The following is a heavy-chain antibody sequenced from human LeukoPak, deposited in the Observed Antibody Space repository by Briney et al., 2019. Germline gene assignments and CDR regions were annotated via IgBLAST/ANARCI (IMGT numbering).Heavy chain of an antibody. J-gene: IGHJ4*02. CDR3: TRSPSLGGRYWGFDY. D-gene: IGHD1-26*01. V-gene: IGHV3-74*01. CDR1: VFTFSTYW. CDR2: LSPDGSSS. Sequence: PGGSLRLSCAASVFTFSTYWMHWVRQAPGKGLVWASRLSPDGSSSIYADSVKGRFTVSRDNAKNTLYLQMNSLRAEDTAVYYCTRSPSLGGRYWGFDYWGQGALVTVSS.